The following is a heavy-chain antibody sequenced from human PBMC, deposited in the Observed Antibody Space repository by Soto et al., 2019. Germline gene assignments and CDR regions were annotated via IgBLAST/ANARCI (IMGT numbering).Heavy chain of an antibody. V-gene: IGHV1-69*12. J-gene: IGHJ6*02. D-gene: IGHD3-10*01. Sequence: QVQLVQSGAEVKKPGSSVKVSCKASGGTFSSYAISWVRQAPGQGLEWMGGIIPIFGTANYAQKFQGRVTITEDESTRTAYMELSSLRSEDTAVYYCASRMVRGVRNYYYGMDVWGQGTTVTVSS. CDR1: GGTFSSYA. CDR2: IIPIFGTA. CDR3: ASRMVRGVRNYYYGMDV.